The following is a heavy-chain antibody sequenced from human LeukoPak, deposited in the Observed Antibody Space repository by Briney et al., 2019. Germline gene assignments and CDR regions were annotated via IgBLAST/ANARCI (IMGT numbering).Heavy chain of an antibody. V-gene: IGHV1-46*01. CDR2: INPSGGST. CDR3: ARGWWGTDYGWTNWFDP. D-gene: IGHD4-17*01. CDR1: GYTFTSYY. Sequence: ASVKVFCKASGYTFTSYYVNWARQAPGQGLEWMGKINPSGGSTNYAPKFQGRVTMTRDTSTSTVYMELSSLRSEDTAVYYCARGWWGTDYGWTNWFDPWGQGTLVTVSS. J-gene: IGHJ5*02.